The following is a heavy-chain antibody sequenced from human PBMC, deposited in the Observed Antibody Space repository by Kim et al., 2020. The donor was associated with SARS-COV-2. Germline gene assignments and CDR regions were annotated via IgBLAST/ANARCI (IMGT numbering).Heavy chain of an antibody. D-gene: IGHD3-22*01. J-gene: IGHJ4*02. Sequence: SETLSLTCAVYGGSFSGYYWSWIRQPPGKGLEWIGEINHSGSTNYNPSLKSRVTISVDTSKNQFSLKLSSVTAADTAVYYCARGPSHVWYYYDSSGYYYFDYWGQGTLVTVSS. CDR1: GGSFSGYY. CDR2: INHSGST. CDR3: ARGPSHVWYYYDSSGYYYFDY. V-gene: IGHV4-34*01.